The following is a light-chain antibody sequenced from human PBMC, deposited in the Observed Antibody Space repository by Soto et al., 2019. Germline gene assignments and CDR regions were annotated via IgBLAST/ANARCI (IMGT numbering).Light chain of an antibody. CDR1: QSVSSY. CDR2: DAS. CDR3: QQRSNWPIT. J-gene: IGKJ5*01. Sequence: EIVLTQSPATLSLSPGERATVSCRASQSVSSYLAWYQQKPGQAPRLLIYDASNRAPGIPARFSGSGSGTDFTLTISSLDPEDFAAYYCQQRSNWPITFGQGTRLEIK. V-gene: IGKV3-11*01.